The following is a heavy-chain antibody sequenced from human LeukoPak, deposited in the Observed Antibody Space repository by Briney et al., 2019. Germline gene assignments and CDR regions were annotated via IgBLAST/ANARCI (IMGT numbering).Heavy chain of an antibody. D-gene: IGHD1-26*01. CDR3: ARNSGSYSC. Sequence: GGSLRLSCAASGFTFSAYSMNWVRQAPGKGLEWVSSISSSSSYINYADSVKGRFTISRDNAKNSLYLQMNSLRAEDMAVYYCARNSGSYSCWGQGTLVTVSS. CDR2: ISSSSSYI. V-gene: IGHV3-21*01. CDR1: GFTFSAYS. J-gene: IGHJ4*02.